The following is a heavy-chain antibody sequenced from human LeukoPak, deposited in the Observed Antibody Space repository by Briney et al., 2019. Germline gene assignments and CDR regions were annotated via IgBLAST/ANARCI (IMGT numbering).Heavy chain of an antibody. Sequence: GGSLRLSCAASGFTFDDYAMHWVRHAPGKGLEWVSGISWNSGSIGYADSVKGRFTISRDNAKNFLYLQMNSLRAEDTALYYCAKDKGPYWGEGYYFDYWGQGTLVTVSS. CDR2: ISWNSGSI. J-gene: IGHJ4*02. D-gene: IGHD3-16*01. CDR1: GFTFDDYA. CDR3: AKDKGPYWGEGYYFDY. V-gene: IGHV3-9*01.